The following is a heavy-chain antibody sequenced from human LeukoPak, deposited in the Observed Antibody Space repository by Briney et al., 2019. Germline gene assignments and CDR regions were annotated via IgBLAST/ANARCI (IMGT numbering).Heavy chain of an antibody. CDR2: ISGSGGST. J-gene: IGHJ4*03. CDR3: AKRVEYSSSSGGYFDY. Sequence: GGSLRLSCAASGFTFSSYAMSWVRQAPGKGLEWVSAISGSGGSTYYADSVKGRFTISRDNSKKMLYLQMNSLRAEDTAVYYCAKRVEYSSSSGGYFDYWGQGTLVTVSS. CDR1: GFTFSSYA. V-gene: IGHV3-23*01. D-gene: IGHD6-6*01.